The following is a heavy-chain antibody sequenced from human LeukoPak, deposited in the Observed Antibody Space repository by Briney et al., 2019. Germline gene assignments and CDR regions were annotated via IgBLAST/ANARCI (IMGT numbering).Heavy chain of an antibody. Sequence: GGSLRLSCAASGFTFSTYWMSWVRQAPGKGLEWVANIKGDGSEKNYVGSVKGRFTISRDNAKNSLYLQMNSLRAEDTAVYYCAKQHGSGWSYFDYWGQGTLVTVSS. V-gene: IGHV3-7*03. D-gene: IGHD6-19*01. CDR2: IKGDGSEK. CDR3: AKQHGSGWSYFDY. J-gene: IGHJ4*02. CDR1: GFTFSTYW.